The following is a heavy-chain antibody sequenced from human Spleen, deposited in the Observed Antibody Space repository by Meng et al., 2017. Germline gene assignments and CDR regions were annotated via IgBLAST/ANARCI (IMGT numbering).Heavy chain of an antibody. CDR3: ARDRATVTNLYFYGMDV. Sequence: ASVKVSCKASVYTFTGYYMHWVRQAPGQGLEWMGRINPKSGATDYAQKFQGRVTMTRDTSISTAYMELNRLRSDDTAVYYCARDRATVTNLYFYGMDVWGQGTTVTVSS. CDR2: INPKSGAT. V-gene: IGHV1-2*06. CDR1: VYTFTGYY. J-gene: IGHJ6*02. D-gene: IGHD4-17*01.